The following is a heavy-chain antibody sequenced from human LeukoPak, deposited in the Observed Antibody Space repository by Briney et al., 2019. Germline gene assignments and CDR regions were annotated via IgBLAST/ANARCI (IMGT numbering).Heavy chain of an antibody. CDR2: IYSGGST. V-gene: IGHV3-66*04. CDR1: GFTFSSYS. J-gene: IGHJ4*02. CDR3: ARQAPSTGYYSLLYYFDY. D-gene: IGHD3-9*01. Sequence: PGGSLRLSCAASGFTFSSYSMNWVRQAPGKGLEWVSVIYSGGSTYYADSVKGRFTISRDNSKNTLYLQMNSLRAEDTAVYYCARQAPSTGYYSLLYYFDYWGQGTLVTVSS.